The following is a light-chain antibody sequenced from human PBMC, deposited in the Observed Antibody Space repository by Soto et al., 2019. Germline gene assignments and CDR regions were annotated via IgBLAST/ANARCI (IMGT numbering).Light chain of an antibody. V-gene: IGLV2-18*02. Sequence: QSALTQPPSVSGSPGQSVAISCTGTSSDVGSYNRVSWYQQPPGTAPKLVIYDVSNRPSGVPDRFSGSKSGNTASLTISGLQAEDEADYYCSSYTSSSTYVFGPGTKLTVL. CDR3: SSYTSSSTYV. J-gene: IGLJ1*01. CDR2: DVS. CDR1: SSDVGSYNR.